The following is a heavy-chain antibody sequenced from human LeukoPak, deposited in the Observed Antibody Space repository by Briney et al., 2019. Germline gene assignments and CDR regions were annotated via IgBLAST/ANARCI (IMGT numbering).Heavy chain of an antibody. CDR1: GYTLSDYY. J-gene: IGHJ4*02. CDR3: AGDRDYSNTERGFDY. Sequence: ASVKVSCKTSGYTLSDYYIHWVRQAPGQGLEWMGWINPNSGETKSAQKFQGRVTMTGDTSISTAYMELRRVNSDVTAVFYCAGDRDYSNTERGFDYWGQGTLVTVSS. D-gene: IGHD4-11*01. CDR2: INPNSGET. V-gene: IGHV1-2*02.